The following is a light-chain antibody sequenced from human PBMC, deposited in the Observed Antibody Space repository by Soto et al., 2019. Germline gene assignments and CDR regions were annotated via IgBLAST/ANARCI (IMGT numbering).Light chain of an antibody. J-gene: IGKJ2*01. CDR1: QSVSSN. CDR3: QQSYT. V-gene: IGKV3-15*01. CDR2: GAS. Sequence: EIVMTQSPATLSVSPGERATLSCRASQSVSSNLAWYQQKPGQAPRLLIYGASTRATGIPARFSGSGSGTEFTLTISSLQSEDFAVYYCQQSYTFRQGTKVDI.